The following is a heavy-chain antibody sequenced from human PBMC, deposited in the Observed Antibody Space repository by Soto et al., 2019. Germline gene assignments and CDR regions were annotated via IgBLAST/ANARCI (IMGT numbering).Heavy chain of an antibody. J-gene: IGHJ4*02. CDR2: TYYRSKWYS. V-gene: IGHV6-1*01. D-gene: IGHD6-19*01. CDR3: ARGSYYSGWV. CDR1: GDSVSSTSAA. Sequence: QVQLQQSGPGLVQPSQTLSLTCAISGDSVSSTSAAWSCIRQSPSRGLEWLGRTYYRSKWYSDYAVSVKSRITINPDTSKNQFSLQLNSVTPEDTAVYYCARGSYYSGWVWGQGTLVTVSS.